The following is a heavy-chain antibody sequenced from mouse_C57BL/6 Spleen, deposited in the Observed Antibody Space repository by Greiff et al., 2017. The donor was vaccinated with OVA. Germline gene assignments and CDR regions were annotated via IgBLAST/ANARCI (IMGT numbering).Heavy chain of an antibody. V-gene: IGHV1-53*01. D-gene: IGHD4-1*01. Sequence: QVQLQQPGTELVKPGASVKLSCKASGYTFTSYWMHWVKQRPGQGLEWIGNINPSNGGTNYNEKFKSKATLTVDKSSSTASMQLSILTSEDAAVSYFASELEREAWFAYWGQGTLVTVSA. CDR1: GYTFTSYW. CDR3: ASELEREAWFAY. CDR2: INPSNGGT. J-gene: IGHJ3*01.